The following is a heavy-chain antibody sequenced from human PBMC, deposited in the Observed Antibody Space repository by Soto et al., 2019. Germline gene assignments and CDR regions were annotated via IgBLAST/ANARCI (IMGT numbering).Heavy chain of an antibody. J-gene: IGHJ3*02. CDR1: GGSISSGGYY. CDR2: IYYSGST. V-gene: IGHV4-31*03. CDR3: ARVRYYYDSSGYRHQRAFDI. D-gene: IGHD3-22*01. Sequence: SETLSLTCTVSGGSISSGGYYWSWIRQHPGKGLEWIGYIYYSGSTYYNPSLKSRATISVDTSKNQFSLKLSSVTAADTAVYYCARVRYYYDSSGYRHQRAFDIWGQGTMVT.